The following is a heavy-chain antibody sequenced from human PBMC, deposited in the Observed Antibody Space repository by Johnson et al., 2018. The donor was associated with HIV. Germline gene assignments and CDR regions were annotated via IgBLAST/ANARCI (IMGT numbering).Heavy chain of an antibody. D-gene: IGHD3-3*01. J-gene: IGHJ3*02. CDR3: ARDGSVFGVVGLFDI. CDR1: GFTFSNYA. Sequence: QVQLVESGGGVVQPGRSLRLSCAASGFTFSNYAMHWVRQAPGKGLAWVAIISYDGSNKYYADSVKGRFTISRDNSKNTLYLQMNSLRPEDTAVYYCARDGSVFGVVGLFDIWGQGTMVTVSS. V-gene: IGHV3-30-3*01. CDR2: ISYDGSNK.